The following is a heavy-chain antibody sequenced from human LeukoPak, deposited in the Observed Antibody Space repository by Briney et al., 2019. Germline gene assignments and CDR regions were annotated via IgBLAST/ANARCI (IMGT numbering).Heavy chain of an antibody. V-gene: IGHV1-18*01. CDR2: ISGYSGST. D-gene: IGHD6-19*01. CDR1: GYTFATYS. CDR3: ARGHSSGRDYYFDT. J-gene: IGHJ4*02. Sequence: GASVKVSCRTSGYTFATYSINWVRQAPGQGREWMGWISGYSGSTNYAQKLQGRVTMTTDTSTTTADMELRSLKSDDTAVYYCARGHSSGRDYYFDTWGQGTLVTVSS.